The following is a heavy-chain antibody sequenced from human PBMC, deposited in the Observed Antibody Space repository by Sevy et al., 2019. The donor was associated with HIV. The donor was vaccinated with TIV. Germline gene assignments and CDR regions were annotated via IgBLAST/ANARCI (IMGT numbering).Heavy chain of an antibody. Sequence: SETLSLTCTVSGGSISSYYWSWIRQPPGKGLEWIGYIYYSGSTNYNPSLKSRVTISVDTSKNQFSLKLSSVTAADTAVYYCARVARDYSNYRLVYYYMHVWGKGTTVTVSS. D-gene: IGHD4-4*01. CDR1: GGSISSYY. CDR2: IYYSGST. J-gene: IGHJ6*03. V-gene: IGHV4-59*01. CDR3: ARVARDYSNYRLVYYYMHV.